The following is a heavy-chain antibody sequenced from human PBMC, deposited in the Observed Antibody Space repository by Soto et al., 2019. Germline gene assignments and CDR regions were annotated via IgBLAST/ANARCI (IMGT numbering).Heavy chain of an antibody. CDR3: SADHPHMAMGWPV. D-gene: IGHD1-26*01. V-gene: IGHV1-58*02. CDR1: GFDFGSFG. Sequence: SVKVSCKASGFDFGSFGIQFLRQTRGRGLEWIGWIVVVSGSTNYARHFQGRVAISRDMSSSTAYLDLYDLKSDDTAVYFCSADHPHMAMGWPVWGQGITVTVSS. J-gene: IGHJ6*02. CDR2: IVVVSGST.